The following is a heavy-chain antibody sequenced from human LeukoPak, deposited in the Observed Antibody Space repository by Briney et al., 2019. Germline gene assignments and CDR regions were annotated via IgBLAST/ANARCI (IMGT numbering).Heavy chain of an antibody. CDR3: AKDGYSSSWYVGYFQH. Sequence: GGSLRLSCAASGFTYDDFGMSWVRQVPGKGLEWVSGISWNSGSIGYADSVKGRFTISRDNTKNSLYLQMNSLRAEDMALYYCAKDGYSSSWYVGYFQHWGQGTLVTVSS. V-gene: IGHV3-9*03. J-gene: IGHJ1*01. D-gene: IGHD6-13*01. CDR1: GFTYDDFG. CDR2: ISWNSGSI.